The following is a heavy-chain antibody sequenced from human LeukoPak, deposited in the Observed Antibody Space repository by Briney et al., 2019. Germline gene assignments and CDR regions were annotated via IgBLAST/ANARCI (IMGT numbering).Heavy chain of an antibody. Sequence: TPSETLSLTCTVSGDSVRSFHWSWIRQPPGKGLEWIGHMYYSGSTNYNPSLKSRVSMSVDTSKNQFSLKLSSVTAADTAVYYCARAGYSYGYDLAIFYYYGMDVWGQGTTVTVSS. V-gene: IGHV4-59*02. CDR3: ARAGYSYGYDLAIFYYYGMDV. J-gene: IGHJ6*02. CDR1: GDSVRSFH. D-gene: IGHD5-18*01. CDR2: MYYSGST.